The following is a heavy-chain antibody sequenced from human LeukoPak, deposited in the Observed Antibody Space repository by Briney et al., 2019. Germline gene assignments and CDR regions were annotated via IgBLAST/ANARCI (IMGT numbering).Heavy chain of an antibody. D-gene: IGHD2-2*01. CDR1: GLSLTTGGVG. J-gene: IGHJ6*03. V-gene: IGHV2-5*01. CDR2: IYWNDDK. CDR3: AHSGGPAAINYYYYYMDV. Sequence: SGPTLVNPTQTLTLTCTFSGLSLTTGGVGVGWIRQPPGKAPEWLALIYWNDDKRYSPSLKSRLTITKDTSKNQVVLTMTNMDPVDTATYYCAHSGGPAAINYYYYYMDVWGKGTTVTVSS.